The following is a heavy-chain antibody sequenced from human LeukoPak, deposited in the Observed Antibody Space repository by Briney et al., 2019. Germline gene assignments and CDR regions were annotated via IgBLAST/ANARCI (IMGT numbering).Heavy chain of an antibody. V-gene: IGHV1-18*01. D-gene: IGHD1-1*01. CDR1: SYTFTSYG. CDR2: ISAYNGNT. CDR3: ARVGTTGTTYDYYYYYGMDV. J-gene: IGHJ6*02. Sequence: VASVKVSCTASSYTFTSYGISWVRQAPGQGLEWMGWISAYNGNTNYAQKLQGRVTMTTDTSTSTAYMELRSLRSDDTAVYYCARVGTTGTTYDYYYYYGMDVWGQGTTVTVSS.